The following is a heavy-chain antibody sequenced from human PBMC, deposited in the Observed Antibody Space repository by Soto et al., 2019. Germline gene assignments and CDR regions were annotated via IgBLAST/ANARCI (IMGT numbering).Heavy chain of an antibody. CDR1: AGSITTSY. CDR2: ISYRGST. CDR3: ASSGIVGREVNTWFDP. D-gene: IGHD3-22*01. J-gene: IGHJ5*02. Sequence: SETLSLTCTVSAGSITTSYWSWIRQPLGKALEWIGYISYRGSTNYNPSLKSRLTISIDTSKSQISLKLTSMTTADTAVYYCASSGIVGREVNTWFDPWGQGTLVTAPQ. V-gene: IGHV4-59*01.